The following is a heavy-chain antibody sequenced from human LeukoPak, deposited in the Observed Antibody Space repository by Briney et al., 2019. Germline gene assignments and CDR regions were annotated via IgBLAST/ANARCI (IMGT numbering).Heavy chain of an antibody. D-gene: IGHD4-17*01. CDR2: ISAYNGNT. CDR1: GYAFTSYG. CDR3: ASLGGGSTVTTYLNY. J-gene: IGHJ4*02. Sequence: ASVKVSCKASGYAFTSYGISWVRQAPGQGLEWMGWISAYNGNTNYAQKLQGRVTMTTDTSTSTAYMELRSLRSDDTAVYYCASLGGGSTVTTYLNYWGQGTLVTVSS. V-gene: IGHV1-18*01.